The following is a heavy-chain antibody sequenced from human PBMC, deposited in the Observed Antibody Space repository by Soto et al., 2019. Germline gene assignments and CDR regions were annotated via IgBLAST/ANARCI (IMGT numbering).Heavy chain of an antibody. Sequence: SETLSLTCSVSGGSIDGYYGSWIRQPPGKGLEWIGYIYYSGSTNYNPSLKSRVTISVDTSKNQFSLKLSSVTAADTAVYYCSKDGSMGMDVWGQGTTVTVSS. V-gene: IGHV4-59*04. J-gene: IGHJ6*02. CDR1: GGSIDGYY. CDR2: IYYSGST. D-gene: IGHD3-10*01. CDR3: SKDGSMGMDV.